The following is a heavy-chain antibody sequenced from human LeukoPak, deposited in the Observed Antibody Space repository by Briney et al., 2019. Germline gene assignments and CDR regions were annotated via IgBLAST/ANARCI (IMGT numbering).Heavy chain of an antibody. CDR1: GFTFSSYA. CDR2: ISGSGGST. Sequence: PGGSLRLSCAASGFTFSSYAMSWVRQAPGKGLEWVSAISGSGGSTYYADSVKGRFTISRDNSKNTLYLQMNSLRVEDTAVYYCAKRYRSGWTTDAFDIWGQGTMVTVSS. D-gene: IGHD6-19*01. J-gene: IGHJ3*02. V-gene: IGHV3-23*01. CDR3: AKRYRSGWTTDAFDI.